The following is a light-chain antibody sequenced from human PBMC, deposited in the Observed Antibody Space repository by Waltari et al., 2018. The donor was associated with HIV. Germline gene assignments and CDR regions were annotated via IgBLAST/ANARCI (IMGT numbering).Light chain of an antibody. Sequence: PATLSVSPGERATLSCRASQSVSSNLAWYQQKPGQAPRLLVFGASTRATGIPARFSGSGSGTEFTLTISSLQSEDFAVYYCQQYNNWPPEITFGPGTKVD. J-gene: IGKJ3*01. V-gene: IGKV3-15*01. CDR2: GAS. CDR3: QQYNNWPPEIT. CDR1: QSVSSN.